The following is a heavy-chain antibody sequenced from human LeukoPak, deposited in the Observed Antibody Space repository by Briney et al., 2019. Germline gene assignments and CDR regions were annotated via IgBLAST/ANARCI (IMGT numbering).Heavy chain of an antibody. D-gene: IGHD3-3*01. CDR2: ISSSSSYI. Sequence: GGSLRLSCAASGFTFSSYSMNWVRQAPGKGLEWVSSISSSSSYIYYADSVKGRFTISRDNAKNSLYLQMNSLRAEDTAVYYCAKDETYYDFWSGYYFDYWGQGTLVTVSS. CDR3: AKDETYYDFWSGYYFDY. V-gene: IGHV3-21*01. J-gene: IGHJ4*02. CDR1: GFTFSSYS.